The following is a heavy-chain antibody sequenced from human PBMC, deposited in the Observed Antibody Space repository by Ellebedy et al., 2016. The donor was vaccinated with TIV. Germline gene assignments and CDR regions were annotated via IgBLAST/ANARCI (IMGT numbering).Heavy chain of an antibody. D-gene: IGHD2-21*01. V-gene: IGHV4-59*01. J-gene: IGHJ4*02. CDR2: IYYSGST. CDR1: GGSISSYY. CDR3: ARAGLYCGGDCYFL. Sequence: SETLSLTXTVSGGSISSYYWSWIRQPPGKGLEWIGYIYYSGSTNYNPSLKSRVTISVDTSKNQFSLKLSSVTAADTAVYYCARAGLYCGGDCYFLWGQGTLVTVSS.